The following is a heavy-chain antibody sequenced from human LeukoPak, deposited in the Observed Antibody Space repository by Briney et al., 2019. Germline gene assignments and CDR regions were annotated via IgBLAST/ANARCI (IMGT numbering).Heavy chain of an antibody. J-gene: IGHJ3*02. CDR3: ARDAPDIVVVPAARGVRRAFDI. CDR2: IYYSGST. D-gene: IGHD2-2*01. V-gene: IGHV4-31*03. CDR1: GVSISSGGYY. Sequence: SETLSLTCTVSGVSISSGGYYWRWIRQHPGRGLEWIGYIYYSGSTYYNPSLKSRVTISVDTSKNQFSLKLSSVTAADTAVYYCARDAPDIVVVPAARGVRRAFDIWGQGTMVTVSS.